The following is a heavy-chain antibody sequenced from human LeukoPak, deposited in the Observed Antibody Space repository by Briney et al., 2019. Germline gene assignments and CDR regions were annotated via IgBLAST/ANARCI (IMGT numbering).Heavy chain of an antibody. J-gene: IGHJ4*02. V-gene: IGHV3-30*18. CDR2: ISYDGSSK. D-gene: IGHD4-17*01. Sequence: GGSLRLSCAASGFTFSSYAMHWDRQAPDKGLEWVAVISYDGSSKYFAKSVKGRFTISRDNSKNTLYLQMNSLRTEDTAVYYCAKDSVTTLDYWGRGTLVTVSS. CDR1: GFTFSSYA. CDR3: AKDSVTTLDY.